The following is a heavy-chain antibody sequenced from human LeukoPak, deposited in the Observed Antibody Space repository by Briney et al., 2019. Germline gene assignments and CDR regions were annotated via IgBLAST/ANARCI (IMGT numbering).Heavy chain of an antibody. Sequence: GGSLRLSCAASGFTFSSYSMNWVRQAPGKGLEWVANIKEDGSRKEYVDSVKGRFTISRDNAKNSLYLQMDSLRVEDTAVYYCARSGYSWGQGTLVTVSS. CDR1: GFTFSSYS. J-gene: IGHJ4*02. CDR3: ARSGYS. D-gene: IGHD3-22*01. CDR2: IKEDGSRK. V-gene: IGHV3-7*01.